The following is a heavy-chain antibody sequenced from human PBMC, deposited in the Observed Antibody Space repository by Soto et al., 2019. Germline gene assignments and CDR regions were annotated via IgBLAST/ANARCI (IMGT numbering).Heavy chain of an antibody. V-gene: IGHV3-20*01. Sequence: EVQLVESGGGVVRPGGSLRLSCAASGFTFDDYGMSWVRQAPGKGLEWVSGINWNGGSTGYADSVKGRFTISRDNAKNSLYLQMHSLRAEDTALYHCARVYCSGGSCRPPQPIDYWGQGTLVTVSS. D-gene: IGHD2-15*01. J-gene: IGHJ4*02. CDR2: INWNGGST. CDR1: GFTFDDYG. CDR3: ARVYCSGGSCRPPQPIDY.